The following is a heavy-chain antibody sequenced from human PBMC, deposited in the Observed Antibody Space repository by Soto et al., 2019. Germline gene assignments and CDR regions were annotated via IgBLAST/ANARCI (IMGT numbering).Heavy chain of an antibody. Sequence: SETLSLTCAVYGGSFSGYYWSWIRQPPGKGLEWIGEINHSGSTNYNPSLKSRVTISVDTSKNQFSLKLSSVTAADTAVYYCARGAGSSSSRGNWFDPWGQGTLVTVSS. CDR1: GGSFSGYY. V-gene: IGHV4-34*01. CDR2: INHSGST. J-gene: IGHJ5*02. D-gene: IGHD6-6*01. CDR3: ARGAGSSSSRGNWFDP.